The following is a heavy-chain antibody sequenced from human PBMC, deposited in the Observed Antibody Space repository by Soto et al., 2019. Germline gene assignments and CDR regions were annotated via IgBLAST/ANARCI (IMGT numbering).Heavy chain of an antibody. CDR3: GRVAYGSASWLDP. V-gene: IGHV4-59*01. D-gene: IGHD3-10*01. Sequence: SETLSLTCTVSGGSISNYYWSWIRQPPGKGLEWIGYIFYSGSTNYNPSLKSRVTISVDTSKNQFTLKLRSVTDADTAVYYCGRVAYGSASWLDPWGQGTLVTVSS. CDR1: GGSISNYY. CDR2: IFYSGST. J-gene: IGHJ5*02.